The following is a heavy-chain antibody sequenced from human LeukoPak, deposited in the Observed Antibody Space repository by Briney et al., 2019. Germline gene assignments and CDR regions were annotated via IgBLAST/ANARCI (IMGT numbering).Heavy chain of an antibody. CDR1: GFTFSSYS. D-gene: IGHD2-15*01. Sequence: GGSLRLSCAASGFTFSSYSMNWVRQAPGKGLEWVSYISSSSSTIYYADSVKGRFTISRDNAKNSLYLQMNSLRAEDTAVYYCARANGVVVVAATLVDYYYGMDVWGQGTTVTVSS. V-gene: IGHV3-48*01. CDR3: ARANGVVVVAATLVDYYYGMDV. CDR2: ISSSSSTI. J-gene: IGHJ6*02.